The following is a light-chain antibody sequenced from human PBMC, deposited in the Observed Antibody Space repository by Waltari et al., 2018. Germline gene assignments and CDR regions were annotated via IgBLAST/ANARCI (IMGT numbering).Light chain of an antibody. CDR1: KSISTW. CDR2: KAS. CDR3: QQYKTYWT. Sequence: DIQMTQSPYPLSASVVDRVTITCRTSKSISTWLSWYQQKPGEAPKLLIYKASTVESGVPSRFSGSGSGKECTLTISRLQPDDFATYYCQQYKTYWTFGQGTKVEIK. V-gene: IGKV1-5*03. J-gene: IGKJ1*01.